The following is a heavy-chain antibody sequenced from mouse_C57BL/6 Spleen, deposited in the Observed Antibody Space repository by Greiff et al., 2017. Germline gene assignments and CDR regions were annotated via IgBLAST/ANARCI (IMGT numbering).Heavy chain of an antibody. CDR3: ARSGDPIRFDY. CDR1: GYTFTSYW. D-gene: IGHD3-1*01. Sequence: VQLQQPGAELVMPGASVKLSCKASGYTFTSYWMHWVKQRPGQGLEWIGKIDPSDSYTNYNQKFKGKFTVTVDKSSSTAYMQLSSLTSEDSAVYYCARSGDPIRFDYWGQGTTLTVSS. V-gene: IGHV1-69*01. J-gene: IGHJ2*01. CDR2: IDPSDSYT.